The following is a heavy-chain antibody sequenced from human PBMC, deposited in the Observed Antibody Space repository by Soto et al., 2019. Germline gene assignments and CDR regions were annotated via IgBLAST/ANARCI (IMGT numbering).Heavy chain of an antibody. J-gene: IGHJ6*02. CDR2: IWYDGSNK. V-gene: IGHV3-33*01. CDR1: GFTFSSYG. Sequence: GGSLRLSCAASGFTFSSYGMHWVRQAPGKGLEWVAVIWYDGSNKYYADSVKGRFTISRDNSKNTLYLQMNSLRAEDTAVYYCARERWAQDIVPCGMDVWGQGTTVTVSS. D-gene: IGHD2-15*01. CDR3: ARERWAQDIVPCGMDV.